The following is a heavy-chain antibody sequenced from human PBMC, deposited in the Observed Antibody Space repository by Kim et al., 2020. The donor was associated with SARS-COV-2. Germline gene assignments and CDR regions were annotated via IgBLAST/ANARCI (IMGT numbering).Heavy chain of an antibody. Sequence: GGSLRLSCAASGFSFGSFTLHWVRQAPGKGLEWVAVISYDGSEKYYADSVKGRFTVSRDNSKNTVYLLMNSLRPNDTALYYCARDPHRLVDAFGGALDN. CDR2: ISYDGSEK. D-gene: IGHD3-16*01. CDR3: ARDPHRLVDAFGGALDN. CDR1: GFSFGSFT. J-gene: IGHJ5*01. V-gene: IGHV3-30-3*01.